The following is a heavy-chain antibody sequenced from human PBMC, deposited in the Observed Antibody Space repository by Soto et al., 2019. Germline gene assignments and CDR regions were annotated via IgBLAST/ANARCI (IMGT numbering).Heavy chain of an antibody. CDR2: ISAYNGNT. CDR3: ARSRTKRKLLRFDYYGMDV. J-gene: IGHJ6*02. Sequence: GASVKVSCKASGYTFTSYGISWVRQAPGQGLEWMGWISAYNGNTNYAQKLQGRVTMTTDTSTSTAYMELRSLRSDDTAVYYCARSRTKRKLLRFDYYGMDVWGQGTTVTVSS. V-gene: IGHV1-18*04. D-gene: IGHD3-10*01. CDR1: GYTFTSYG.